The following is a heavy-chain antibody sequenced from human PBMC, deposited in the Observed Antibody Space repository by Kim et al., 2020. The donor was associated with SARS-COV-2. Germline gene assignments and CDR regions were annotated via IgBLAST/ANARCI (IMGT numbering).Heavy chain of an antibody. V-gene: IGHV4-59*13. J-gene: IGHJ5*02. CDR1: SGSITSYY. D-gene: IGHD3-16*01. Sequence: SETLSLTCTVSSGSITSYYWSWIRQPPGKGLEWIGYIYHSGDIYYNPTLKSRVTMSVDTSKNQFSLKLSSVTAADTAVYYCARVPGVPAYYNWFDPWGQGTLVLVST. CDR2: IYHSGDI. CDR3: ARVPGVPAYYNWFDP.